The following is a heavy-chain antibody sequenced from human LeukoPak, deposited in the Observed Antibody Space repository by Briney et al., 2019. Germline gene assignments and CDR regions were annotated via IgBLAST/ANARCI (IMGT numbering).Heavy chain of an antibody. V-gene: IGHV3-11*04. J-gene: IGHJ5*02. CDR3: AKGDKMPTWRRTYNRFDP. D-gene: IGHD5-24*01. CDR1: GFTFSDYY. CDR2: ISSSGSTI. Sequence: GGSLRLSCAASGFTFSDYYMSWIRQAPGKGLEWVSYISSSGSTIYYADSVKGRFTISRDNAKNSLYLQMNSLRAEDTAVYFCAKGDKMPTWRRTYNRFDPWGQGTLVTVSS.